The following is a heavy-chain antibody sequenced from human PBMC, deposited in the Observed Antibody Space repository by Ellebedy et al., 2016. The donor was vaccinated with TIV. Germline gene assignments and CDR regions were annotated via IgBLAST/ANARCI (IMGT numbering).Heavy chain of an antibody. Sequence: PGGSLRLSCAASGFSFSSYGMQWVRQAPGKGLEWVAVISDDGSHKYYADSVKGRFTISRDNSKNTLYLQMNSLRTEDTAVYYCAKETTELTATTIYWGQGTLVTVSS. J-gene: IGHJ4*02. D-gene: IGHD1-1*01. CDR2: ISDDGSHK. V-gene: IGHV3-30*18. CDR3: AKETTELTATTIY. CDR1: GFSFSSYG.